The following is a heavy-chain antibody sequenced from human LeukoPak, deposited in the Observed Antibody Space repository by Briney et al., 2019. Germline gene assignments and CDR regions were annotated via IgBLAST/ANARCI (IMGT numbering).Heavy chain of an antibody. CDR3: AKEIFSGLLYIDY. V-gene: IGHV3-23*01. Sequence: GGSLRLSCAASGFTFSSSSISWVRQASGKGLEWVSAITDAVGSTHYADSVKGQFTISSDNSKNTVYLQMNSLRPEDMAVYYCAKEIFSGLLYIDYWGQGTLVTVSS. D-gene: IGHD5-12*01. CDR2: ITDAVGST. J-gene: IGHJ4*02. CDR1: GFTFSSSS.